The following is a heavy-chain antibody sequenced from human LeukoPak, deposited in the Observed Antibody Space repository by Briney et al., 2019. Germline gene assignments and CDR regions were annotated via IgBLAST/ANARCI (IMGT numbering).Heavy chain of an antibody. CDR1: GFTFSSYA. J-gene: IGHJ5*02. Sequence: GGSLRLSCAASGFTFSSYAMSWVRQAPGRGLEWVSAISGSGGSTYYADSVKGRFTISRDNSKNTLYLQMNSLRAEDTAVYYCAKDRLARDWFDPWGQGTLVTVSS. CDR2: ISGSGGST. V-gene: IGHV3-23*01. CDR3: AKDRLARDWFDP.